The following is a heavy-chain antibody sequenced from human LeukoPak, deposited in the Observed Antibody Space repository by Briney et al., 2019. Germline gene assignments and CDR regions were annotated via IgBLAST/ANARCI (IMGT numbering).Heavy chain of an antibody. D-gene: IGHD3-22*01. CDR3: ANHLRYYYDSSGSRGTDY. CDR1: GGSISSGSYY. V-gene: IGHV4-61*02. J-gene: IGHJ4*02. Sequence: SETLSLTCTVSGGSISSGSYYWSWIRQPAGKGLEWIGRIYTSGSTNYNPSLKSRVTISVDTSKNQFSLKLSSVTAADTAVYYCANHLRYYYDSSGSRGTDYWGQGTLVTVSS. CDR2: IYTSGST.